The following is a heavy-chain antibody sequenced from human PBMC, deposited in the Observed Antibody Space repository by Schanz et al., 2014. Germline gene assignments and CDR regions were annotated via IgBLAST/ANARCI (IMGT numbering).Heavy chain of an antibody. J-gene: IGHJ2*01. Sequence: QVQLQESGPGLVKPSQTLSLTCTVSGGSIRSGTYYWSWIRQPAGKALEWVGRVFPNGITNYNPSLKGGATISLDTSKNQFSRALTSLTAADTAVYYCARDTTWRLDLWGRGTLVTVSS. D-gene: IGHD1-1*01. CDR3: ARDTTWRLDL. V-gene: IGHV4-61*02. CDR1: GGSIRSGTYY. CDR2: VFPNGIT.